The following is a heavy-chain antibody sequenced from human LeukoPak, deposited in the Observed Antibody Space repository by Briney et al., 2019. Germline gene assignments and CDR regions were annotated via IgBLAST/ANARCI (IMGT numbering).Heavy chain of an antibody. CDR3: ARVPAGYSSSWYYFDY. CDR1: GFTVSSNY. J-gene: IGHJ4*02. CDR2: IYSGGST. V-gene: IGHV3-66*01. Sequence: PGGSLRLSCAASGFTVSSNYISWVRQAPGKGLEWVSVIYSGGSTYYADSVKGRFTISRDNSKNTLYLQMNSLRAEDTAVYYCARVPAGYSSSWYYFDYWGQGTLVTVSS. D-gene: IGHD6-13*01.